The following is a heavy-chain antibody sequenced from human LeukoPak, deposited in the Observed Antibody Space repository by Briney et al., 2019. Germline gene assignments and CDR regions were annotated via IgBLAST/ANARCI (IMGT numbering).Heavy chain of an antibody. D-gene: IGHD6-19*01. CDR2: ISPSGGST. CDR3: ARDFRVAGPPV. V-gene: IGHV1-46*01. CDR1: GYTFTRYY. J-gene: IGHJ4*02. Sequence: ASVKVSCKASGYTFTRYYIHWVRQAPGQGLEWMGIISPSGGSTNYAQKLQGRVTMTTDTSTSTAYMELRSLRSDDTAVYYCARDFRVAGPPVWGQGTLVTVSS.